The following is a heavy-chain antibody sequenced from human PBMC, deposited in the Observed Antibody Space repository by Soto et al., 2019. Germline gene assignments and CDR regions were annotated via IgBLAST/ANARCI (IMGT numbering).Heavy chain of an antibody. CDR1: GFTFRSYA. J-gene: IGHJ2*01. V-gene: IGHV3-23*01. Sequence: DVQLLESGGGLVQPGGSLRLSCAASGFTFRSYAMSWVRQAPGKGLEWVSGISGSGISTHYADSVKGRFTVSRDNSKNTLCLQMSSLRAEDTGVYSCAEEPVGPDWYFDLWGRGTLVTVSS. CDR3: AEEPVGPDWYFDL. CDR2: ISGSGIST.